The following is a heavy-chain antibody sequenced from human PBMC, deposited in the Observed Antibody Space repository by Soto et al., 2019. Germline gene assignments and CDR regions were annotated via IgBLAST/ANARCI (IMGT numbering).Heavy chain of an antibody. CDR3: ARTPYYDFWSGYYKGNWFDP. Sequence: GAPVKVSCKASGYTFTSYGISWVRQAPGQGLEWMGWISAYNGNTNYAQKLQGRVTMTTDTSTSTAYMELRSLRSDDTAVYYCARTPYYDFWSGYYKGNWFDPWGQGTLVTVSS. V-gene: IGHV1-18*04. D-gene: IGHD3-3*01. J-gene: IGHJ5*02. CDR1: GYTFTSYG. CDR2: ISAYNGNT.